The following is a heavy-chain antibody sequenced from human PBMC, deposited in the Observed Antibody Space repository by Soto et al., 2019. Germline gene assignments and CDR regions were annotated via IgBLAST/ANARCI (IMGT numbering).Heavy chain of an antibody. Sequence: GGSLRLSCAASGFTFSSYAMSWVRQAPGKGLEWVSAISGSGGSTYYADSVKGRFTISRDNSKNTLYLQMNSLRAEDTAVYYCAKASLAWEYSSSFDYWGQGTLVTVSS. CDR2: ISGSGGST. CDR3: AKASLAWEYSSSFDY. D-gene: IGHD6-6*01. CDR1: GFTFSSYA. V-gene: IGHV3-23*01. J-gene: IGHJ4*02.